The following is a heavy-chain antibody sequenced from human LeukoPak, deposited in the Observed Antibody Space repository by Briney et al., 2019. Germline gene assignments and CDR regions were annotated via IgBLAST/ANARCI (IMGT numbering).Heavy chain of an antibody. CDR1: GFTFSSYA. J-gene: IGHJ4*02. CDR3: ATPLTYYYDSSGYPFDY. D-gene: IGHD3-22*01. CDR2: ISGSGGST. V-gene: IGHV3-23*01. Sequence: PGGSLRLSCAASGFTFSSYAMSWVRQAPGKGLEWVSAISGSGGSTYYADSVKGRFTIPRDNSKNTLYLQMNSLRAEDTAAYYCATPLTYYYDSSGYPFDYWGQGTLVTVSS.